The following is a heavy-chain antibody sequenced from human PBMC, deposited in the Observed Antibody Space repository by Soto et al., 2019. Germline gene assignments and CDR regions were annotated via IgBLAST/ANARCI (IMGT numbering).Heavy chain of an antibody. D-gene: IGHD3-3*01. V-gene: IGHV1-69*13. CDR2: IIPIFGTA. CDR3: AQTIFGVVTNWFDP. CDR1: GGTFSSYA. Sequence: SVKVSCKASGGTFSSYAISWVRQAPGQGLEWMGGIIPIFGTANYAQKFQGRVTITADESTSTAYMELSSLRSKDTAVYYCAQTIFGVVTNWFDPWGQGTLVTVSS. J-gene: IGHJ5*02.